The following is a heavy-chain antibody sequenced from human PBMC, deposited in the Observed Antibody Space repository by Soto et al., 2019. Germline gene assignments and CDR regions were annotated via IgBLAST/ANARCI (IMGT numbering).Heavy chain of an antibody. CDR2: SSSSSSYI. CDR3: ARGSSAAVSGTFAY. V-gene: IGHV3-21*01. Sequence: PGGSLRLSCAASGFTFSRYSMNWVRQAPGKGLEWVSSSSSSSSYIYYADSVKGRFTISGDNAKNSLYLQMNSLRAEDTAVYYCARGSSAAVSGTFAYWVRGTLGAVSS. D-gene: IGHD6-19*01. J-gene: IGHJ4*02. CDR1: GFTFSRYS.